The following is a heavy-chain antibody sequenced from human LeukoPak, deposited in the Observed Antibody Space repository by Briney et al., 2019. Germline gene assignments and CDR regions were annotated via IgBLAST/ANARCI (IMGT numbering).Heavy chain of an antibody. V-gene: IGHV4-59*01. D-gene: IGHD5-18*01. CDR2: IHYSGST. CDR1: GGSISSYY. Sequence: SETLSLTCTVSGGSISSYYWSWIRQPPGKGLEWIGYIHYSGSTNYNPSLKSRVTISVDTSKNQFSLKLSSVTAADTAVYYCARRGYSYAPFDYWGQGTLVTVSS. CDR3: ARRGYSYAPFDY. J-gene: IGHJ4*02.